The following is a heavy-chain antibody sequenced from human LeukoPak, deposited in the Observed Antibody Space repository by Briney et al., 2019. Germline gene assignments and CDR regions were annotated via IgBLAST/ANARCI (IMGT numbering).Heavy chain of an antibody. D-gene: IGHD3-22*01. J-gene: IGHJ4*02. CDR1: GYTFTSYY. Sequence: GASVKVSSKASGYTFTSYYMHWVRQAPGQGLEWMGIINPSGGSTSYAQKFQGRVTMTRDTSTSTVYMELSSLRSEDTAVYYCARPYYYDSSGYYPPYYFDYWGQGTLVTVSS. CDR2: INPSGGST. CDR3: ARPYYYDSSGYYPPYYFDY. V-gene: IGHV1-46*03.